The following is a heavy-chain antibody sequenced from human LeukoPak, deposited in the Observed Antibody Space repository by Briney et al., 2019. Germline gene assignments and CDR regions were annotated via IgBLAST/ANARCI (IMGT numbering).Heavy chain of an antibody. CDR2: IYYSGST. V-gene: IGHV4-59*01. D-gene: IGHD6-19*01. J-gene: IGHJ4*02. Sequence: PSETLSLTCSVSGGSMSRYYWSWIRQPPGKGLEWSGYIYYSGSTNYNPSLKSRVTISVDTSKKEFSLKLSSVTAADTAVYFCARLEYSSGWYVYWGQGTLVTVSS. CDR1: GGSMSRYY. CDR3: ARLEYSSGWYVY.